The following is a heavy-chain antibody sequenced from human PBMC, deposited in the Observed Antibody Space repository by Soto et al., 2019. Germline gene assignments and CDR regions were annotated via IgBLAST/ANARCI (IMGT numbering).Heavy chain of an antibody. J-gene: IGHJ4*02. V-gene: IGHV3-11*05. CDR2: ISTSSSYT. CDR3: ARDSRPPDY. CDR1: GFTFSDYD. D-gene: IGHD3-10*01. Sequence: GGSLRLSCAASGFTFSDYDMTWIRQAPGKGLEWVSFISTSSSYTNYADSVQGRFTISRDNAKNSLYLQMSSLKVEDKAVYYCARDSRPPDYWGQGTLVTVSS.